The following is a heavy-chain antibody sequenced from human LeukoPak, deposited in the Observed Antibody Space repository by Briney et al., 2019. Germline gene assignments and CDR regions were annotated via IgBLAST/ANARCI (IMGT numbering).Heavy chain of an antibody. J-gene: IGHJ6*02. Sequence: ASVKVSCKASGYTFTSYDINWVRQATGQGLEWMGWMNPNSGNTGYAQKFQGRVTKTRNTSISTAYMELSSLRSEDTAVYYCARDLRYFDWLYAYYYYGMDVWGQGTTVTVSS. V-gene: IGHV1-8*01. CDR3: ARDLRYFDWLYAYYYYGMDV. CDR1: GYTFTSYD. D-gene: IGHD3-9*01. CDR2: MNPNSGNT.